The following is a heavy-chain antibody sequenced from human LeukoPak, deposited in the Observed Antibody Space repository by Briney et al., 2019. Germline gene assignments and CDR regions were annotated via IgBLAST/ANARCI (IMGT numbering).Heavy chain of an antibody. J-gene: IGHJ4*02. CDR2: IKEDGSEK. CDR1: GFTFDDYW. V-gene: IGHV3-7*01. D-gene: IGHD3-10*01. Sequence: PGGPLRLSCAASGFTFDDYWMSWVRQAPGKRLEWVANIKEDGSEKNYVDSVKGRFIISRDNTKNSLYLQMNSLRDEDTAVYYCARDSVRGVLYDYWGQGTLVTVSS. CDR3: ARDSVRGVLYDY.